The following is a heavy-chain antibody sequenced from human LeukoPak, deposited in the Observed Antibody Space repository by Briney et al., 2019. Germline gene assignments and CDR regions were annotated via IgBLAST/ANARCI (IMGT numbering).Heavy chain of an antibody. Sequence: GSLRLSCAASGFTFSSYSMNWVRQAPGKGLEWVSAISGSGGSTYYADSVKGRFTISRDNSKNTLYLQMNSLRAEDTAVYYCAKEGILTGYGVYWGQGTLVTVSS. D-gene: IGHD3-9*01. V-gene: IGHV3-23*01. CDR1: GFTFSSYS. CDR2: ISGSGGST. CDR3: AKEGILTGYGVY. J-gene: IGHJ4*02.